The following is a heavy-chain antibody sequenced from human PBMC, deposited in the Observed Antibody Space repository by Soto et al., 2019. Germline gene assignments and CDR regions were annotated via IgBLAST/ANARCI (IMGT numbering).Heavy chain of an antibody. CDR3: AKDLGRNNWGG. CDR2: INSDGSTT. CDR1: GFTFSSYW. Sequence: EVQLVESGGGLVQPGGSLRLSCAASGFTFSSYWMHWVRQAPGKGLVRVSRINSDGSTTNYADSVNGRFTISRDNAKNTLYLLMNSLRAEDTAVYYCAKDLGRNNWGGWGQGTLVTVSS. J-gene: IGHJ4*02. V-gene: IGHV3-74*01. D-gene: IGHD1-1*01.